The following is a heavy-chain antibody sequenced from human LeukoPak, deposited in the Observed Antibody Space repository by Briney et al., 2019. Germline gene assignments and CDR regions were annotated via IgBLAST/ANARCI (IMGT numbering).Heavy chain of an antibody. D-gene: IGHD3-3*01. Sequence: GGSLRLSCAASGFTFDDYAMHWVRQAPGKGLEWVSGISWNSGSIGYADSVKGRFTISRDNAKNSLYLQMNSLRAEDTAVYYCARGWGLAFGEFDYWGQGTLVTVSS. V-gene: IGHV3-9*01. CDR3: ARGWGLAFGEFDY. CDR1: GFTFDDYA. J-gene: IGHJ4*02. CDR2: ISWNSGSI.